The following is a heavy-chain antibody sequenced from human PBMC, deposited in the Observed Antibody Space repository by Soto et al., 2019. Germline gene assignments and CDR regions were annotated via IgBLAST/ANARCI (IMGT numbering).Heavy chain of an antibody. CDR1: GFSLSTSGVG. CDR2: IFWDDDK. V-gene: IGHV2-5*02. CDR3: TRHSALGIDY. Sequence: QITLKESGPTLVKPTQTLTLTCTFSGFSLSTSGVGVDWIRQPPGKALEWLALIFWDDDKRYSPSLKSRLTIPKGTSKTQAVLTMTNMDPVATATYFCTRHSALGIDYWGQGTLVTVSS. J-gene: IGHJ4*02. D-gene: IGHD7-27*01.